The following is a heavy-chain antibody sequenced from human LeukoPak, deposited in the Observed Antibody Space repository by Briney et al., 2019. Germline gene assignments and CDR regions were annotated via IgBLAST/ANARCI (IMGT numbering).Heavy chain of an antibody. CDR3: ARWRSSDWYFDL. CDR1: GGSFSGYY. CDR2: INHSGST. D-gene: IGHD6-19*01. J-gene: IGHJ4*02. Sequence: SETLSLTCAVYGGSFSGYYWSWIRQPPGKGLEWIGEINHSGSTNYNPSLKSRVTISVDTSKNQFSLKLSSVTAADTAVYYCARWRSSDWYFDLWGQGTLVSVSS. V-gene: IGHV4-34*01.